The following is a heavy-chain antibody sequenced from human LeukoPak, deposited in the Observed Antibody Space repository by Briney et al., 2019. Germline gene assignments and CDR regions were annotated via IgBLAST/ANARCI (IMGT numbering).Heavy chain of an antibody. CDR2: IIPILGIA. V-gene: IGHV1-69*04. Sequence: SVKVSCKASGGTFSSYAISWVRQAPGQGLEWMGRIIPILGIANYAQKFQGRVTITADKSTSTAYMELSSLRSEDTAVYYCARDPLYYHSDTSGYSTFFDYWGQGTLVTVSS. CDR1: GGTFSSYA. CDR3: ARDPLYYHSDTSGYSTFFDY. J-gene: IGHJ4*02. D-gene: IGHD3-22*01.